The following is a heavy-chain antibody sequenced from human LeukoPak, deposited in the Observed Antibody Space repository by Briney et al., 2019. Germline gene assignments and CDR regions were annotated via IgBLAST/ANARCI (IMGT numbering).Heavy chain of an antibody. CDR2: INPNSGGT. J-gene: IGHJ6*03. Sequence: GASVKVSCKASGYTFTGYYMHWVRQAPGQGLEWMGWINPNSGGTNYAQKFQGRVTMTRDTSISTAYMELSRLRSEDTAVYYCARDGTTVRNYYYMDVWGKGTTVTVSS. V-gene: IGHV1-2*02. CDR1: GYTFTGYY. D-gene: IGHD4-11*01. CDR3: ARDGTTVRNYYYMDV.